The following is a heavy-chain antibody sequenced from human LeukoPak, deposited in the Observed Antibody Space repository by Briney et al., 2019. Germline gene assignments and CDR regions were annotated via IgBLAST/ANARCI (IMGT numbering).Heavy chain of an antibody. D-gene: IGHD6-13*01. CDR3: ARERIAAAGRGSFDY. CDR1: GGSISSGSYY. Sequence: SETLSLTCTVSGGSISSGSYYWSWIRQPPGKGLEWIGYIYYSGSTNYNPSLKSRVTISVDTSKNQFSLKLSSVTAADTAVYYCARERIAAAGRGSFDYWGQGTLVTVSS. CDR2: IYYSGST. V-gene: IGHV4-61*01. J-gene: IGHJ4*02.